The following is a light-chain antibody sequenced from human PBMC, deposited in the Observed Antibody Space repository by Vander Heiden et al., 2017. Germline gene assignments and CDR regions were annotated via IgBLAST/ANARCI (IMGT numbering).Light chain of an antibody. V-gene: IGKV2-28*01. CDR2: LGS. Sequence: EMAMTQAPLPLPVTPRESASISSRFSQSLLQTISYSHLEWYLQQPGQSPQLLISLGSIRASGVPDRFTGSASGTDFMLNISSVEAEDAGVYFCMQARHTPWTFGQGTKVEIK. CDR3: MQARHTPWT. CDR1: QSLLQTISYSH. J-gene: IGKJ1*01.